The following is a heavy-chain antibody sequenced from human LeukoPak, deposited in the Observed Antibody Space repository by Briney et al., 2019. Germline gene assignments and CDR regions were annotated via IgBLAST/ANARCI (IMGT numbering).Heavy chain of an antibody. CDR1: GFTFSTYA. J-gene: IGHJ4*02. CDR3: AKHVYGGNLLPET. D-gene: IGHD4-23*01. Sequence: PGGSLRLPCAASGFTFSTYAMSWVRQAPGGGLEWVSSLSGSGGNTNYADSVKGRFTISRDNSKNTLYLQMNSLRAEDTAIYYCAKHVYGGNLLPETWGQGTLVTVSS. V-gene: IGHV3-23*01. CDR2: LSGSGGNT.